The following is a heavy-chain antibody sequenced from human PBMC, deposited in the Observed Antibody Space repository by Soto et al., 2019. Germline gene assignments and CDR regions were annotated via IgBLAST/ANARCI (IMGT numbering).Heavy chain of an antibody. Sequence: GGSLRLSCAASGFTFSSYAMSWVRQAPGKGLEWVSAISGSGGSTYYADSVKGRFTISRDNSKNTLYLQMDSLRAEDTAVYYCAKDKSFGNYDILTGDYGMDVWGQGTTVTVSS. CDR2: ISGSGGST. CDR1: GFTFSSYA. J-gene: IGHJ6*02. D-gene: IGHD3-9*01. CDR3: AKDKSFGNYDILTGDYGMDV. V-gene: IGHV3-23*01.